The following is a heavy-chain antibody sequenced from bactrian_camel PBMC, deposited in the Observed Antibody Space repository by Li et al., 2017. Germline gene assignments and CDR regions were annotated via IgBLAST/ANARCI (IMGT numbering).Heavy chain of an antibody. CDR1: GFIFISYL. J-gene: IGHJ4*01. CDR3: TSASPSGSRDHDY. CDR2: AYSDEINT. Sequence: GGSLRLSCEASGFIFISYLMSWVRQAPGKGLEWVSAAYSDEINTQYADSVKGRFTISRDNAKNTVFLQMNSLVYEDTALYYCTSASPSGSRDHDYWGQGTQVTVS. V-gene: IGHV3S6*01. D-gene: IGHD2*01.